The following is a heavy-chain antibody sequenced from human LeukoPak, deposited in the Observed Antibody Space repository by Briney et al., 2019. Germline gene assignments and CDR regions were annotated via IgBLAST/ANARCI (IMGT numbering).Heavy chain of an antibody. CDR3: AKGSSGSYLQSVSDWFDP. J-gene: IGHJ5*02. V-gene: IGHV1-69*01. CDR1: GGTFSSYA. Sequence: SVKVSCKASGGTFSSYAISWVRQAPGQGLEWMGGIIPIFGTANYAQKFQGRVTITADESTSTAYMELSSLRSEDTAVYYCAKGSSGSYLQSVSDWFDPWGQGTLVTVSS. D-gene: IGHD3-10*01. CDR2: IIPIFGTA.